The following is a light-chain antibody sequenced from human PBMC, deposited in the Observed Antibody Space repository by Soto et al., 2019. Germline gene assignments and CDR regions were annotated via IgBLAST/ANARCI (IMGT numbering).Light chain of an antibody. CDR2: SVS. J-gene: IGLJ1*01. CDR3: NSFTNTYSRYA. CDR1: SGDVGGYNY. V-gene: IGLV2-14*01. Sequence: QSVLSQPASVSGSPGQSITISCSGGSGDVGGYNYVSWFQHHSGKAPKLIIYSVSNRPSGISTRFSGSKSGDTASLTISGLQAEDEADYYCNSFTNTYSRYAFGTGTKVTVL.